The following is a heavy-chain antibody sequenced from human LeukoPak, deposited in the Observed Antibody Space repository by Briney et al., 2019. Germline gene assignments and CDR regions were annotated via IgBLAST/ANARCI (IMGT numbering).Heavy chain of an antibody. CDR1: GFTFSSYA. D-gene: IGHD6-19*01. V-gene: IGHV3-23*01. CDR2: MSGSGGST. CDR3: AKDKRHTSGWYYDY. Sequence: PGGSLRLSCVASGFTFSSYAMSWVRQAPGKGLECVSAMSGSGGSTYYADSVKGRFTISRDNSKNTLYLQMNNLRAKDTAVYYCAKDKRHTSGWYYDYWGQGTLVTVSS. J-gene: IGHJ4*02.